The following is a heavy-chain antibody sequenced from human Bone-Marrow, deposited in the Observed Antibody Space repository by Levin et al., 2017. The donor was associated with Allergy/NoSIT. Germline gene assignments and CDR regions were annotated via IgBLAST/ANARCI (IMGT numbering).Heavy chain of an antibody. J-gene: IGHJ4*02. CDR1: GFIFDNHG. V-gene: IGHV3-30*03. D-gene: IGHD1-1*01. Sequence: GESLKISCVGSGFIFDNHGIHWVRQAPGKGLEWVSVVGYDGKSEYYADSVKGRFTLSRDNSKSTAYLQMNILRPEDTALYYCERAGGKNRHDYDSWGRGLLVTVSS. CDR3: ERAGGKNRHDYDS. CDR2: VGYDGKSE.